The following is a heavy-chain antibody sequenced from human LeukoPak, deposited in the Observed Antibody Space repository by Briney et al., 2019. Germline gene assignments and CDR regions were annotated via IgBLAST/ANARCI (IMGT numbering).Heavy chain of an antibody. CDR1: GYTFTSYG. V-gene: IGHV1-18*01. D-gene: IGHD4-17*01. Sequence: AAVKGSCKASGYTFTSYGIGWVRQAPGQGLEWIGWISAYNGNTNYAQKLQGRVTMTTDTSTTTAYMELRSLRSDDTAVYYCARVPGDYGWFGNYYYMDVWGKGTTVTVSS. CDR2: ISAYNGNT. CDR3: ARVPGDYGWFGNYYYMDV. J-gene: IGHJ6*03.